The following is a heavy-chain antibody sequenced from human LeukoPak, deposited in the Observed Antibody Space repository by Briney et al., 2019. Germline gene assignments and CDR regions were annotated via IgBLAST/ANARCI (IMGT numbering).Heavy chain of an antibody. CDR1: GGSISSSSYY. CDR2: IYYSGST. Sequence: SETLSLTCTVSGGSISSSSYYWGWIRQPPGKGLEWIGSIYYSGSTYYNPSLKSRVTISVDTSKNQFSLKLSSVTAADTAVYYCARGDKYQLLCHDYWGQGTLVTVSS. CDR3: ARGDKYQLLCHDY. J-gene: IGHJ4*02. V-gene: IGHV4-39*07. D-gene: IGHD2-2*01.